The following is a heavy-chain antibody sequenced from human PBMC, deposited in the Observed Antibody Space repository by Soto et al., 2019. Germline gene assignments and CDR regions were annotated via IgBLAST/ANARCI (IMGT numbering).Heavy chain of an antibody. CDR3: ARHQEGSSGYSGWYFDY. CDR2: IYYSGNT. J-gene: IGHJ4*02. D-gene: IGHD6-13*01. Sequence: QLQLQESGPGLVKPSETLSLTCTVSGGSISSSSYYWGWIRQPPGQGLEWIGSIYYSGNTYYNPSLKSRVTISVDTSKNQFSLKLSSVTAADTAVYYCARHQEGSSGYSGWYFDYRGQGTLVTVSS. V-gene: IGHV4-39*01. CDR1: GGSISSSSYY.